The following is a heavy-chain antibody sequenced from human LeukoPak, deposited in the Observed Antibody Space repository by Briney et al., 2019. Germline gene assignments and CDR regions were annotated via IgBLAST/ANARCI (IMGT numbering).Heavy chain of an antibody. D-gene: IGHD3-10*01. CDR3: ARDRDYYGSGSLDY. J-gene: IGHJ4*02. V-gene: IGHV1-8*01. CDR1: GYTFSSYD. CDR2: MNPNSGET. Sequence: GASVKVSCKTSGYTFSSYDINWVRQATGQGLEWMGWMNPNSGETGYAQKFQGWVTMTRDTSISTAYMELSRLRSDDTAVYYCARDRDYYGSGSLDYWGQGTLVTVSS.